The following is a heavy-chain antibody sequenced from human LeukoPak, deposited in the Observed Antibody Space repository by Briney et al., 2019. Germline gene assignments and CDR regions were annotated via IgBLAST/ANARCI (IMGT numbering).Heavy chain of an antibody. Sequence: GGSLRLSCAASTFTFSSYWMSWVRQAPGKGLEWVANIKQDGSEKSYVDSVKGRFTISRDNAKNSLYLQMNSLRAEDTAVYYCARDWSSWSGLDYWGQGTLVTVSS. CDR1: TFTFSSYW. CDR3: ARDWSSWSGLDY. V-gene: IGHV3-7*01. CDR2: IKQDGSEK. J-gene: IGHJ4*02. D-gene: IGHD6-13*01.